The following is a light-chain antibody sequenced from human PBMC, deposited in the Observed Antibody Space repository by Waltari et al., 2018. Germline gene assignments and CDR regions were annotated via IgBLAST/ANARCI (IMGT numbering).Light chain of an antibody. CDR2: SAS. V-gene: IGKV3-15*01. Sequence: ETVVTQSPATLSVSPGETATLTCRASPIIASNLAWSQQKPGQPPRLLIHSASSRATGVPTRFSGSRSGTQFTLTINSLQSEDAAVYYCHQYNNWPPWTFGQGTKVEIK. CDR3: HQYNNWPPWT. J-gene: IGKJ1*01. CDR1: PIIASN.